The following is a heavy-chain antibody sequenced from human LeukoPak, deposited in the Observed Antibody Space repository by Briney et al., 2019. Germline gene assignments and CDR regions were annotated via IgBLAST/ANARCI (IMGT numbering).Heavy chain of an antibody. Sequence: SETLSLTCAVYGGSFSGYYWSWIRQPPGKGLEWIGEINHSGSTNDNPSLKSRVTISVDTSKNQFSLKLSSVTAADTAVYYCARASRRYYYDSSGYKNWFDPWGQGTLVTVSS. CDR1: GGSFSGYY. CDR3: ARASRRYYYDSSGYKNWFDP. V-gene: IGHV4-34*01. D-gene: IGHD3-22*01. CDR2: INHSGST. J-gene: IGHJ5*02.